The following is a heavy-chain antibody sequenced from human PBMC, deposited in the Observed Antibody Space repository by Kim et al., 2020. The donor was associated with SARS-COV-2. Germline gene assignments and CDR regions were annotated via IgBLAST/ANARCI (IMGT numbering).Heavy chain of an antibody. CDR3: ARGVDATRDEAFDN. D-gene: IGHD2-8*01. J-gene: IGHJ3*02. V-gene: IGHV1-69*01. Sequence: QKFQRRDTITADESTSTAYMELSSLRSEDTAVYYCARGVDATRDEAFDNWGQGTMVTVSS.